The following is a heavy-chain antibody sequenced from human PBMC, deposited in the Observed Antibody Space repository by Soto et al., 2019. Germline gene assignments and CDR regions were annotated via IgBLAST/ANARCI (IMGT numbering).Heavy chain of an antibody. CDR1: GFTFSRDG. J-gene: IGHJ4*02. CDR3: AKERATTTAFDY. CDR2: ITDNGGST. Sequence: GGSLSLSCTASGFTFSRDGMSWVRQAPGKGLEWVSLITDNGGSTYYADSVKGRFTTSRDNTKNTLFLQMNSLRAEDTAVYYWAKERATTTAFDYWGQGALVTVSS. D-gene: IGHD4-17*01. V-gene: IGHV3-23*01.